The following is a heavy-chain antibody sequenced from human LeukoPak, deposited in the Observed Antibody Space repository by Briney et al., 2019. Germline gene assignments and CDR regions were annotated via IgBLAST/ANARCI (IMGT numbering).Heavy chain of an antibody. D-gene: IGHD3-22*01. CDR3: ARDDRSYYYDSSGPVDY. CDR1: GFTFSSYW. J-gene: IGHJ2*01. Sequence: GGSLRLSCAASGFTFSSYWMSWVRQAPGKGLEWVANIKQDGSEKYYVDSVKGRFTISRDNAKNSLYLQMNSLRAEDTAVYYCARDDRSYYYDSSGPVDYWGRGTLVTVSS. V-gene: IGHV3-7*01. CDR2: IKQDGSEK.